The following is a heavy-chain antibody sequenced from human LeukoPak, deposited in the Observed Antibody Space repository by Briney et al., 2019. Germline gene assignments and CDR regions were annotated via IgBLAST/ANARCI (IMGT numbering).Heavy chain of an antibody. CDR2: ISYEGSAE. V-gene: IGHV3-30*18. CDR3: AKVPHDYGINSADDYGMDV. Sequence: PGRSLRLSCAASGFSFSLYGMYWVRQAPGKGLEWVALISYEGSAEYYPDSVKGRFTISRDNSKNTLYLQMNSLGAEDTAVYYCAKVPHDYGINSADDYGMDVWGQGTTVTVSS. CDR1: GFSFSLYG. D-gene: IGHD4-17*01. J-gene: IGHJ6*02.